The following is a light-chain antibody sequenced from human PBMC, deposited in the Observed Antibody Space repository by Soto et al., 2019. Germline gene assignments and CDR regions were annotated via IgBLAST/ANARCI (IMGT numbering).Light chain of an antibody. V-gene: IGLV2-8*01. CDR1: SSDVGAYNY. Sequence: QSALTQPPSASGSPGLSVTISCTGTSSDVGAYNYVSWYQQLPGKAPKLIIYEVSKRPSGVPDRFSGSKSGNTASLTVSGLQAEDEADYYCTSYAGTYSFFYVFGTGTKVTVL. J-gene: IGLJ1*01. CDR2: EVS. CDR3: TSYAGTYSFFYV.